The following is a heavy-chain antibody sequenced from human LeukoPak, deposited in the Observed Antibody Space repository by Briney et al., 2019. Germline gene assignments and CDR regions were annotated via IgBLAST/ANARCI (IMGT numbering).Heavy chain of an antibody. CDR2: IYPGDSDT. D-gene: IGHD5-24*01. V-gene: IGHV5-51*01. CDR3: ARSEMAGRGYYYMDV. J-gene: IGHJ6*03. Sequence: GESLKISCKGSGYSFTSYWIGWVRQMPGKGLEWMGIIYPGDSDTRYRPSFQGQVTISADKSLSPAYLQWSSLKASDTAMYYCARSEMAGRGYYYMDVWGKGTTVTVSS. CDR1: GYSFTSYW.